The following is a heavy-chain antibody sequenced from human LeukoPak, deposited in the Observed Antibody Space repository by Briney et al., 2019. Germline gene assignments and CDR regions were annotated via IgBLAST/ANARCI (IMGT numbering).Heavy chain of an antibody. V-gene: IGHV3-48*03. D-gene: IGHD1-26*01. CDR1: GFTFSSYE. CDR2: MSSSGSTI. CDR3: AREASGSYDH. Sequence: GGSLRLSCAASGFTFSSYEMNWVRQAPGEGLEWVSYMSSSGSTIYYADSVKGRFTISRDNAKNSLYLQMNSLRAADTAVYYCAREASGSYDHWGQGTLVSASS. J-gene: IGHJ5*02.